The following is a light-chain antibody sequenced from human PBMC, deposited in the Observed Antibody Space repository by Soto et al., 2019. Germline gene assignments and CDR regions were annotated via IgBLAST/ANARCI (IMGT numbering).Light chain of an antibody. CDR1: QTVSSGH. J-gene: IGKJ2*01. CDR2: GGT. CDR3: QQYVSSPYT. V-gene: IGKV3-20*01. Sequence: VLTQSPATLSLSPGERATLSCRASQTVSSGHLAWYQQKPGQAPRLLIPGGTSRATGIPDRFSGSGSGTDFTLTVSRLEPEDFAVYYCQQYVSSPYTLGQGPKVDTK.